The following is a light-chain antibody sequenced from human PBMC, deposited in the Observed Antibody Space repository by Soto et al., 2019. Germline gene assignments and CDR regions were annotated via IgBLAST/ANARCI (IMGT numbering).Light chain of an antibody. CDR1: QSVSSSY. V-gene: IGKV3-20*01. CDR2: GAS. Sequence: EIVLTQSPGTLSLSPGERATLSCRASQSVSSSYLAWYQQKPCQAPRLLIYGASSRATGIPDRFSGSGSGTDFTLTISRLEPEDFAVYYCQQYGSSPPKVTFGQGTRLEIK. J-gene: IGKJ5*01. CDR3: QQYGSSPPKVT.